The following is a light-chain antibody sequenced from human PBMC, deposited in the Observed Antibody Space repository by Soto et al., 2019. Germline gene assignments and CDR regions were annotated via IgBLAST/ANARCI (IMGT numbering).Light chain of an antibody. V-gene: IGKV3-11*01. CDR2: DAS. J-gene: IGKJ1*01. CDR3: QQRSNWPPWT. Sequence: EIVLTQSPATLSLSPGERATLSCRASQSVSSYLAWYQQKPGQAPRLLIYDASNRATGIPARFSGSGSGPDFTLTIISLEPEDFVVYYCQQRSNWPPWTFGQGTKVEIK. CDR1: QSVSSY.